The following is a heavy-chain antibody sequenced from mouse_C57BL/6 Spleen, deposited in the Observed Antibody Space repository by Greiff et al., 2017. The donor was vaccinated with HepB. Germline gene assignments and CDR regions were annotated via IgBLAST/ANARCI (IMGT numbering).Heavy chain of an antibody. D-gene: IGHD1-1*01. Sequence: QVTLKVSGPGILQPSQTLSLTCSFSGFSLSTFGMGVGWIRQPSGKGLEWLAHIWWDDDKYYNPALKSRLTISKDTSKNQVFLKIANVDTADTATYYCARMTYYGSSYNYAMDYWGQRTSVTVSS. J-gene: IGHJ4*01. CDR2: IWWDDDK. CDR1: GFSLSTFGMG. V-gene: IGHV8-8*01. CDR3: ARMTYYGSSYNYAMDY.